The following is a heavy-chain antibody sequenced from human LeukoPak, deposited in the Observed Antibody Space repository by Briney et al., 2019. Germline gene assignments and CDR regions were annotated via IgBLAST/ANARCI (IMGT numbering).Heavy chain of an antibody. CDR2: ISITSKTI. Sequence: PSGGSLRLSCTGSGFTFSSNDMSWVRQPPGKGLEWVSYISITSKTIKNADSVKGRFTISRDNAKNSLYYCVRLVGSRSCSGGTCYSDYWGQGTLVTVSS. D-gene: IGHD2-15*01. CDR3: YSDY. CDR1: GFTFSSND. V-gene: IGHV3-48*01. J-gene: IGHJ4*02.